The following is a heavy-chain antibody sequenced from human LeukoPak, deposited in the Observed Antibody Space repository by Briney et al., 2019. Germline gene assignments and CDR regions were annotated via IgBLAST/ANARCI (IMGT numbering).Heavy chain of an antibody. Sequence: PSETLSLTCTVSGYSISSGYYWGWIRQPPGKGLEWIGSIYHSGSTYYNPSLKSRVTISVDTSKNQFSLKLSSVTAADTAAYYCARGFGGYCSSTSCYLGYWGQGTLVTVSS. CDR3: ARGFGGYCSSTSCYLGY. CDR2: IYHSGST. CDR1: GYSISSGYY. D-gene: IGHD2-2*01. V-gene: IGHV4-38-2*02. J-gene: IGHJ4*02.